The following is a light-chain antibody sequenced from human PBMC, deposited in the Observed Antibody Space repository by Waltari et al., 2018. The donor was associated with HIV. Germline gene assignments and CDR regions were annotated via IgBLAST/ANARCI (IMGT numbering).Light chain of an antibody. CDR2: SDS. Sequence: QSVLTQPPSASGTPGQRVPISCSGGRSNIAANTVYWYPQLPGTAPRLVIYSDSERPSGVPDRFSGSKSGTSASLAISGLQSEDEADYYCAAWDGNLNGRVFGGGTKLTVL. J-gene: IGLJ3*02. V-gene: IGLV1-44*01. CDR1: RSNIAANT. CDR3: AAWDGNLNGRV.